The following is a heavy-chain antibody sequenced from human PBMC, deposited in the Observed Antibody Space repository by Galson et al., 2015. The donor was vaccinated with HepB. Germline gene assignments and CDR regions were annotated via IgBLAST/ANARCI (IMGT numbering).Heavy chain of an antibody. CDR1: GYTFTTNG. CDR2: ISINSGDT. Sequence: SVKVSCKASGYTFTTNGISWVRQAPGQGLEWLGWISINSGDTHYAQRLQGRVTLSRGTSTDTAYMELRRLRSDDAAVYYCARDRFHSLDYWGQGTLVTVSS. CDR3: ARDRFHSLDY. V-gene: IGHV1-18*04. J-gene: IGHJ4*02.